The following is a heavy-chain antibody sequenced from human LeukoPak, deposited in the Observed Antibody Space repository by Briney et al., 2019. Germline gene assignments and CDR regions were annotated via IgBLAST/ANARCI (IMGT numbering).Heavy chain of an antibody. CDR1: GFNFRAYW. D-gene: IGHD3-22*01. CDR3: ARVGGYYDSSGYYPPNWFDP. J-gene: IGHJ5*02. CDR2: IKQDGSEK. Sequence: GGSLRLSCTTSGFNFRAYWMAWVRQAPGKGLEWVANIKQDGSEKYYVDSVKGRFTISRDNAKNSLYLQMNSLRAEDTAVYYCARVGGYYDSSGYYPPNWFDPWGQGTLVTVSS. V-gene: IGHV3-7*01.